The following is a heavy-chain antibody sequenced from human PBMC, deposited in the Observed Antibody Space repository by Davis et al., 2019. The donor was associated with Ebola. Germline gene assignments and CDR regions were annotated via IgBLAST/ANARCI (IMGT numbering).Heavy chain of an antibody. D-gene: IGHD1-20*01. J-gene: IGHJ5*02. CDR1: GYTFSTYG. CDR2: INPNSGGT. CDR3: TVYNWRYWFDP. V-gene: IGHV1-2*06. Sequence: AASVKVSCKVSGYTFSTYGINWVRQAPGQGLEWMGRINPNSGGTNYAQKFQGRVTMTRDTAISTAYMELSGLRSDDTAVYYCTVYNWRYWFDPWGQGTLVTVSS.